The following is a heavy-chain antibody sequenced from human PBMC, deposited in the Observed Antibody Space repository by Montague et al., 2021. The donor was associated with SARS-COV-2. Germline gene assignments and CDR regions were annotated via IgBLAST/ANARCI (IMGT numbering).Heavy chain of an antibody. D-gene: IGHD3-10*01. V-gene: IGHV4-59*13. CDR2: IHYSGRE. Sequence: SETLSLTCSVYGDSIGGYHWRWPRQHTGKRQSRYGHIHYSGRETYSPPFKSRVTISIDTPKNQFSLKLSSVTAADTAVYYCARSLDPSGTYYLPYWGQGTPVTVSS. CDR1: GDSIGGYH. J-gene: IGHJ4*02. CDR3: ARSLDPSGTYYLPY.